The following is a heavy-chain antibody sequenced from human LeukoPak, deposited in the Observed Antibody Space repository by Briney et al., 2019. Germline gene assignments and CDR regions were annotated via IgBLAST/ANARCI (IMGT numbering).Heavy chain of an antibody. J-gene: IGHJ1*01. D-gene: IGHD6-19*01. CDR3: ARNIAVAGIAEYFQQ. V-gene: IGHV4-34*01. CDR1: GGSFSGYY. CDR2: IKHSGST. Sequence: SETLSLTCAVYGGSFSGYYWSWIRQPPGKGLEWIGEIKHSGSTNYNPSLKSRVTVSVGTSKKQFSLKLRSVTAADTAVYYCARNIAVAGIAEYFQQWGQGTLVTVS.